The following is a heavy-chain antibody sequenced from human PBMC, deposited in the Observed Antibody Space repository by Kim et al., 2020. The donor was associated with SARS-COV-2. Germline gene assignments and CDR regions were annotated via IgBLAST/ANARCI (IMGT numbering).Heavy chain of an antibody. CDR2: ISGSGGST. D-gene: IGHD2-2*01. CDR1: GFTFSSYA. CDR3: AKDTRGYCSSTSCLTFDY. V-gene: IGHV3-23*01. Sequence: GGSLRLFCAASGFTFSSYAMSWVRQAPGKGLEWVSAISGSGGSTYYADSVKGRFTISRDNSKNTLYLQMNSLRAEDTAVYYCAKDTRGYCSSTSCLTFDYWGQGTLVTVSS. J-gene: IGHJ4*02.